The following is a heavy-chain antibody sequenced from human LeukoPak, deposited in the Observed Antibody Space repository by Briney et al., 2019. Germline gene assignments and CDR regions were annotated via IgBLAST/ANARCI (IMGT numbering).Heavy chain of an antibody. J-gene: IGHJ4*02. CDR1: GFTFSSYG. CDR3: AKDPGYSSSWTGGYFDY. D-gene: IGHD6-13*01. CDR2: ISYDGSNK. V-gene: IGHV3-30*18. Sequence: GGSLRLSCAASGFTFSSYGMHWVRQAPGKGLEWVAVISYDGSNKYYADSVKGRFTISRDNSKNTLYLQMNSLRAEDTAVYYCAKDPGYSSSWTGGYFDYWGQGTLVTVSS.